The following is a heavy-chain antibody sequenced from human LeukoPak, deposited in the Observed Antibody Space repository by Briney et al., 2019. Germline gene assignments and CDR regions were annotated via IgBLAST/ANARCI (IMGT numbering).Heavy chain of an antibody. D-gene: IGHD1/OR15-1a*01. V-gene: IGHV3-66*01. J-gene: IGHJ4*02. Sequence: GGSLRLSCLASGFTVSTSYMSWVRQAPGRGLEWVSVIYSGGNTYYADSVKCRFIISRDNSKNTLFLQMEALRGEDTAVYYCASGLEQLQHWFYWGQGTRVSVYS. CDR3: ASGLEQLQHWFY. CDR2: IYSGGNT. CDR1: GFTVSTSY.